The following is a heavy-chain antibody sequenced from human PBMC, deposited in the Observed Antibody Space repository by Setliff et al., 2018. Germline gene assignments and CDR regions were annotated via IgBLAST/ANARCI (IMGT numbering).Heavy chain of an antibody. V-gene: IGHV4-34*01. J-gene: IGHJ6*03. Sequence: SETLSLTCGVSGGGGSFSAYYWSWIRQPPGKGLEWIGEINHRGSTNYNPSLKSQVTISIDTSKNQFSLRLSSVTAADTAVYFCARVTGFLYMDVWGKGTTVTVSS. CDR3: ARVTGFLYMDV. D-gene: IGHD3-3*01. CDR1: GGGGSFSAYY. CDR2: INHRGST.